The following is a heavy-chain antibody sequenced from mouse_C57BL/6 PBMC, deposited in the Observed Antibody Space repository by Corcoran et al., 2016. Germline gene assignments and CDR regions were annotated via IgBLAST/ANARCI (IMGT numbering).Heavy chain of an antibody. CDR2: IYPGSGNT. V-gene: IGHV1-76*01. J-gene: IGHJ2*01. D-gene: IGHD4-1*01. Sequence: QVQLKQSGAELVRPGASVKLSCKASGYTFTDYYINWVKQRPGQGLEWIARIYPGSGNTYYNEKFKGKATLTAEKSSSTAYMQLSSLTSEDSAVYFCAKNWDEIDYWGQGTTLTVSS. CDR1: GYTFTDYY. CDR3: AKNWDEIDY.